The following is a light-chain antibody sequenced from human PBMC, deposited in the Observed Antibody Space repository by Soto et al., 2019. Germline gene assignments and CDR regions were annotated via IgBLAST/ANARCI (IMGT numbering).Light chain of an antibody. CDR2: AAS. V-gene: IGKV1-39*01. CDR1: QNISSY. J-gene: IGKJ2*01. Sequence: DIQMTQSPSSLSASVGDRDSITCRASQNISSYLNGYQQKPGKAPKLLIYAASSLQSGVPSRFSGSGSGTDFTLTISSLQPEDFAAYYCQQSYSSPLYTFGQGTKLEIK. CDR3: QQSYSSPLYT.